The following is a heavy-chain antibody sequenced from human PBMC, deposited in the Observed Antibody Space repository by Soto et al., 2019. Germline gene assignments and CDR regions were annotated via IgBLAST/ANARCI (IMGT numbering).Heavy chain of an antibody. CDR2: IYYSGST. Sequence: QVQLQESGPGLVKPSQTLSLTCTVSGGSISSGGYYWSWIRQHPGKGLEWIGYIYYSGSTYYNPSLKSRVTISVDASKIECSLKLSSVTAADTAVYYCARSVDPQLLFVDGVYYFDYWGQGTVVTVSS. V-gene: IGHV4-31*03. D-gene: IGHD2-15*01. J-gene: IGHJ4*02. CDR1: GGSISSGGYY. CDR3: ARSVDPQLLFVDGVYYFDY.